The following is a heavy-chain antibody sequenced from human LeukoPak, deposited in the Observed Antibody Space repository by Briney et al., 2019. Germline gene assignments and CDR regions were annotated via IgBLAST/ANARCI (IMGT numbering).Heavy chain of an antibody. CDR2: ISYDGSNK. J-gene: IGHJ4*02. V-gene: IGHV3-30*04. D-gene: IGHD5-24*01. CDR3: ARAVGYKGFVDY. Sequence: GGSLRLSCAASGFTFSSYAMHWVRQAPGKGLEWVAVISYDGSNKYYADSVMGRFTISRDNAKNSLYLQMNSLRAEDTAVYYCARAVGYKGFVDYWGQGTLVTVPS. CDR1: GFTFSSYA.